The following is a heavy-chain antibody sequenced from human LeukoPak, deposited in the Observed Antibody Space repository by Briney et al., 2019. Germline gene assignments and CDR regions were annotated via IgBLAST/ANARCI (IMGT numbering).Heavy chain of an antibody. CDR2: INPNSGGT. J-gene: IGHJ4*02. CDR3: ARDGSGYHYVFQLDY. V-gene: IGHV1-2*02. D-gene: IGHD3-22*01. Sequence: ASVKVSCKASGYTFTGYYMHWVRQAPGQGLEWMGWINPNSGGTNYAQKFQGRVTMTRDTSISTAYMELSRLRSDDTAIYYCARDGSGYHYVFQLDYWGQGTLVTVSS. CDR1: GYTFTGYY.